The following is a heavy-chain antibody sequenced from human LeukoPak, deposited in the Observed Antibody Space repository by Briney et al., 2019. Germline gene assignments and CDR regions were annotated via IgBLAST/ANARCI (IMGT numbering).Heavy chain of an antibody. D-gene: IGHD3-10*01. Sequence: SVRVSCKTSGGTFRLFGFSWVRQAPGQGLEWIGGIIPLFGTANYTQKFHGRVTITADVSTTTVYMELSSLKSEDTAVYYCVRGSPMVQGVKRYYYYGMGVWGKGTTVSVSS. CDR1: GGTFRLFG. J-gene: IGHJ6*04. V-gene: IGHV1-69*01. CDR2: IIPLFGTA. CDR3: VRGSPMVQGVKRYYYYGMGV.